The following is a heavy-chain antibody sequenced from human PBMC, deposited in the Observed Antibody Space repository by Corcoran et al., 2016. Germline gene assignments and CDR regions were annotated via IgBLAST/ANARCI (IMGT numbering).Heavy chain of an antibody. Sequence: EVQLVQSGAEVKKPGESLKISCEGSGYSFTSHWIGWVRQMPGKGLEWMGIIFPGDSDTTYSPSFQGQVTISVDKSINTAYLQWSSLTASDTAMYYCARRKGYYDTSGYYSLDYWGQGTLVTVSS. V-gene: IGHV5-51*01. J-gene: IGHJ4*02. D-gene: IGHD3-22*01. CDR1: GYSFTSHW. CDR2: IFPGDSDT. CDR3: ARRKGYYDTSGYYSLDY.